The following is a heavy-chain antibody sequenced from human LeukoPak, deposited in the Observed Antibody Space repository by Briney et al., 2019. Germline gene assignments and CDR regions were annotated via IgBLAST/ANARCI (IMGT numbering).Heavy chain of an antibody. Sequence: SETLSLTCTVSGGSISSSSYYWGWIRQPPGKGLEWIGSIYYSGSTYYNPSLKSRVTISVDTSKNQFSLKLRSVTAADTAMHYCARQGYADFSSRPFDYWGQGTLVTVSS. CDR3: ARQGYADFSSRPFDY. V-gene: IGHV4-39*01. D-gene: IGHD4-17*01. CDR2: IYYSGST. CDR1: GGSISSSSYY. J-gene: IGHJ4*02.